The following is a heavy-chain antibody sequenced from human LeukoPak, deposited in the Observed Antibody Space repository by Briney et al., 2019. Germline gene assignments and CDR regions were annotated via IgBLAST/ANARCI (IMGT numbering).Heavy chain of an antibody. CDR1: GGSISSYY. CDR3: ARGVSPDY. V-gene: IGHV4-59*12. CDR2: IYYSGST. J-gene: IGHJ4*02. Sequence: SETLSLTCTVSGGSISSYYWSWIRQPPGKGLEWIGYIYYSGSTNYNPSLKSRVTISVDTSKNQFSLKLSSVTAADTAVYYCARGVSPDYWGQGTLVTVSS.